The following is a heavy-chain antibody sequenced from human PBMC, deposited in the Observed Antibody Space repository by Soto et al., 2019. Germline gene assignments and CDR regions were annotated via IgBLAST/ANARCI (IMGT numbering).Heavy chain of an antibody. Sequence: EVQLVESGGGLVQPGGSLRLSCAASGFTVGSNYMNWVRQAPGKGLEWVSVIYSGGSTYYPDSVKGRFTISRDNSKTARYVLRNSLRAEDTAVYYCARSWAVAGAYDYWGQGTLVTVSS. CDR1: GFTVGSNY. CDR2: IYSGGST. CDR3: ARSWAVAGAYDY. J-gene: IGHJ4*02. D-gene: IGHD6-19*01. V-gene: IGHV3-66*01.